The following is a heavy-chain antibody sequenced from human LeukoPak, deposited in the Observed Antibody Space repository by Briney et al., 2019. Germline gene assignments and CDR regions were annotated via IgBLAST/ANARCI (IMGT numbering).Heavy chain of an antibody. D-gene: IGHD5-18*01. CDR1: GGSISSGGYY. CDR3: ARGVYSYGYDWYFDL. CDR2: IYYSGST. V-gene: IGHV4-31*03. J-gene: IGHJ2*01. Sequence: SETLSLTCTVSGGSISSGGYYWSWIRQHPGKGLEWIGYIYYSGSTYYNPSLKSRVTISVDTSKNQFSLKLSSVTAADAAVYYCARGVYSYGYDWYFDLWGRGTLVTVSS.